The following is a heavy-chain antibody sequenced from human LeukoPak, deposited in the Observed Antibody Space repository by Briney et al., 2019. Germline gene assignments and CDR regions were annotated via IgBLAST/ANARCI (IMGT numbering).Heavy chain of an antibody. CDR3: ARRVAGYSYGYDYFDY. D-gene: IGHD5-18*01. J-gene: IGHJ4*02. CDR2: IYYSGST. Sequence: PSETLSLTCTVSGGSISSYYWSWTRQPPGKGLEWIGYIYYSGSTNYNPSLKSRVTISVDTSKNQFSLKLSSVTAADTAVYYCARRVAGYSYGYDYFDYWGQGTLVTVSS. CDR1: GGSISSYY. V-gene: IGHV4-59*01.